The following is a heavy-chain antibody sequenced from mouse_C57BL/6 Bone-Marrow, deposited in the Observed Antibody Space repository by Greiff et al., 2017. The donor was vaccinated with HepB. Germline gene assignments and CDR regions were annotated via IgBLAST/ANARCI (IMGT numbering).Heavy chain of an antibody. CDR2: ITHSGET. CDR3: AGDISDVTY. J-gene: IGHJ3*01. CDR1: GFPITSGYY. Sequence: VQVVESGPGLVKPSQSLFLTCSITGFPITSGYYWIWIRQSPGNPLEWMGYITHSGETFYNPSLQSPISITRETSKNQFFLQLNSVTTEDTAMYYCAGDISDVTYWGQGTLVTVSA. V-gene: IGHV12-3*01.